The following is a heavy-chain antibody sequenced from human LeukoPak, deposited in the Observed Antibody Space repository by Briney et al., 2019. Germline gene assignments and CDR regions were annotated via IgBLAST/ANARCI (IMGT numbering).Heavy chain of an antibody. V-gene: IGHV3-74*01. J-gene: IGHJ4*02. CDR1: GFSFSSYW. Sequence: GGSLRLSCEASGFSFSSYWTHWVRQAPGEGPVWVSLIRSDGTSTSYADSVKGRFTISRDNAKNTLYLQMNSLRAEDTAVYYCARDLGSGTPLDCRGQGTLVTVSS. CDR3: ARDLGSGTPLDC. CDR2: IRSDGTST. D-gene: IGHD1-7*01.